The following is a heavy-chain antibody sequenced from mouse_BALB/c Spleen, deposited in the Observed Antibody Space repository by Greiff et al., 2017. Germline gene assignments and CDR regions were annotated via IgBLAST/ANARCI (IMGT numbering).Heavy chain of an antibody. CDR2: ISSGSSTI. Sequence: DVKLVESGGGLVQPGGSRKLSCAASGFTFSSFGMHWVRQAPEKGLEWVAYISSGSSTIYYADTVKGRFTISRDNPKNTLFLQMTSLRSEDTAMYYCARSFDGYYRHYAMDYWGQGTSVTVSS. J-gene: IGHJ4*01. V-gene: IGHV5-17*02. D-gene: IGHD2-3*01. CDR1: GFTFSSFG. CDR3: ARSFDGYYRHYAMDY.